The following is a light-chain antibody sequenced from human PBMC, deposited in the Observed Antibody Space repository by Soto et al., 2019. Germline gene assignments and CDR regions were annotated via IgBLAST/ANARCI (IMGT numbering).Light chain of an antibody. J-gene: IGKJ4*01. CDR3: QQYKNWLALT. CDR2: DAS. CDR1: QTVTSN. Sequence: EIVMTQSPATLSVSPGERATLSCRASQTVTSNIAWYQHKPGQAPRLLIYDASTRATGIPARFSGSGSGTEFTLTISGQQSDDFAIYYCQQYKNWLALTFGGGTQVEIK. V-gene: IGKV3-15*01.